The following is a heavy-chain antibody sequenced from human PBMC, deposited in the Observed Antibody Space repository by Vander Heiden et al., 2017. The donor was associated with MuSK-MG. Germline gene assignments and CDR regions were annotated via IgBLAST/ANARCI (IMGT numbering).Heavy chain of an antibody. Sequence: SGGPISSSSYYWGWIRQPPGKGLEWIGSIYYSVSTYYNPSLKSRVTISVDTSKNQFSLKLSSVTAADTAVYYWARHRAAFDIWGQGKMVTVSS. CDR2: IYYSVST. V-gene: IGHV4-39*01. CDR3: ARHRAAFDI. D-gene: IGHD3-10*01. CDR1: GGPISSSSYY. J-gene: IGHJ3*02.